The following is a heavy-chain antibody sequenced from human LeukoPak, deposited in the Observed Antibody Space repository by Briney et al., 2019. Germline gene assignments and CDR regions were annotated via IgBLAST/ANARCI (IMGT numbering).Heavy chain of an antibody. CDR3: VRDPREPANDLDY. D-gene: IGHD1-1*01. CDR2: IDCGAGDT. CDR1: GYSFTAHY. V-gene: IGHV1-2*02. Sequence: APVKVSCKTSGYSFTAHYIHWVRQAPGQALQWLAYIDCGAGDTNYAQPFQGRVTVTRDKSINTAYLELSSLTFDDTAIYYCVRDPREPANDLDYWGRGTLVTVSS. J-gene: IGHJ4*01.